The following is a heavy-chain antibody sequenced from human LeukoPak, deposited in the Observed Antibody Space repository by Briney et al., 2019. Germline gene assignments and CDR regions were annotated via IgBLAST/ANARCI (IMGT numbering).Heavy chain of an antibody. CDR2: IYYSGST. D-gene: IGHD1-14*01. CDR3: ARDPASGYNTKRYYFDY. J-gene: IGHJ4*02. Sequence: SETLSLTCTVSGVSISSTSYYWGWIRQPPGEGLEWIGTIYYSGSTYYNLSLKSRVTISVDTSKNQFSLKLTSVTAADTAVYFCARDPASGYNTKRYYFDYWGQGTLVTVSS. V-gene: IGHV4-39*07. CDR1: GVSISSTSYY.